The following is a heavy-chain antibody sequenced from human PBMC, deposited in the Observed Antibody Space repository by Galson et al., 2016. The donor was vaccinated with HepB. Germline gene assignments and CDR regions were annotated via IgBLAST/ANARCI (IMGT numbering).Heavy chain of an antibody. CDR2: IYYGGTS. Sequence: LSLTCTVSGGSISSSYYWAWIRQPPGKGLEWIASIYYGGTSYYKPSLTSRVTISVDTSKSQFSLKVRSVTAADTAVYYCARHAGTSYENYYMDVWGQGTTVTVSS. CDR1: GGSISSSYY. J-gene: IGHJ6*03. D-gene: IGHD1-7*01. CDR3: ARHAGTSYENYYMDV. V-gene: IGHV4-39*01.